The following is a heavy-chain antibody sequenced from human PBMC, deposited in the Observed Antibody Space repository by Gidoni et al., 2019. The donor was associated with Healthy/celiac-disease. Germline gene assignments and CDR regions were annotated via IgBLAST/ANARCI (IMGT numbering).Heavy chain of an antibody. CDR1: GFTFRSYS. CDR2: ISSSSSYI. CDR3: ARGESRGGWYPSRFDY. Sequence: EVQLVESGGGLVKPGGSLRLSCAASGFTFRSYSMNWVRQAPGKGLDWVSSISSSSSYIYYADSVKGRFTISRDNAKNSLYLQMNSLRAEDTAVYYCARGESRGGWYPSRFDYWGQGTLVTVSS. D-gene: IGHD6-19*01. J-gene: IGHJ4*02. V-gene: IGHV3-21*01.